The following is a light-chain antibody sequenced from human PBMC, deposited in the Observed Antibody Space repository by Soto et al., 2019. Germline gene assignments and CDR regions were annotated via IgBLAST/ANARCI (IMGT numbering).Light chain of an antibody. CDR3: QQYNNWPST. J-gene: IGKJ3*01. V-gene: IGKV3-15*01. Sequence: EIVMTQSPATLSVSPGERATLSCRASQSISSNLAWYQQKPGQAPRLLIYGASTRATGIPATFSGSGSGTEFTLTIRSLKSEDFAVYYCQQYNNWPSTFGPGTKGDIK. CDR2: GAS. CDR1: QSISSN.